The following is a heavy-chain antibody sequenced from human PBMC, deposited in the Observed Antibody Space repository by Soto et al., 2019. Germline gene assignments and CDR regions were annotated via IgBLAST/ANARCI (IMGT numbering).Heavy chain of an antibody. V-gene: IGHV4-30-4*01. CDR2: IYYSGST. Sequence: SETLSLTCTVSCGSISSGDYYWSWIRQPPGKGLEWIGYIYYSGSTYYNPSLKSRVTISVDTSKNQFSLKLSSVAAADTAVYYCARDRSSDYYYYYGMDVWGQGTTVTVSS. D-gene: IGHD3-10*01. CDR3: ARDRSSDYYYYYGMDV. CDR1: CGSISSGDYY. J-gene: IGHJ6*02.